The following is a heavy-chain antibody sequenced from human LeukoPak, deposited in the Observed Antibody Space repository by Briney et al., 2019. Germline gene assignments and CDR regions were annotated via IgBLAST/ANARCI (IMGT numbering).Heavy chain of an antibody. CDR2: INPSGGST. D-gene: IGHD3-22*01. CDR3: ARGQYYYDSSGYSYMGY. Sequence: ASVKVSCKAFGYTFTSYYMHWVRQAPGQGLEWMGIINPSGGSTSYGQKFQGRVTMTRDMSTSTVYMELSSLRSEDTAVYYCARGQYYYDSSGYSYMGYWGQGTLVTVSS. CDR1: GYTFTSYY. J-gene: IGHJ4*02. V-gene: IGHV1-46*01.